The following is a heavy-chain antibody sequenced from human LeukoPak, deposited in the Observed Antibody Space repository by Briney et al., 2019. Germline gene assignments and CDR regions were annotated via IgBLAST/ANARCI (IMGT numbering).Heavy chain of an antibody. CDR2: TFAGYSHT. D-gene: IGHD3-22*01. CDR1: GYHFTPYW. V-gene: IGHV5-51*01. CDR3: ARHRSDDSSELRIDY. J-gene: IGHJ4*02. Sequence: GGSLNISCQSPGYHFTPYWIVGVRQLPGKGLEWVGITFAGYSHTIYSPSFQDQAHISVDTSISPAYLQWSSLKPWNPAMIFCARHRSDDSSELRIDYWGRG.